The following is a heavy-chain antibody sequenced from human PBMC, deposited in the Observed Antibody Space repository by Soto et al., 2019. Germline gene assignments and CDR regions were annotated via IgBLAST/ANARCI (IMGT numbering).Heavy chain of an antibody. CDR3: ASPENRAALEQQMVPFDY. D-gene: IGHD6-13*01. CDR1: GGTFSSYA. V-gene: IGHV1-69*13. CDR2: IIPIFGTA. J-gene: IGHJ4*02. Sequence: SVKVSCKASGGTFSSYAISWVRQAPGQGLEWMGGIIPIFGTANYAQKFQGRVTITADESTSTAYMELSSLRSEDTAVYYCASPENRAALEQQMVPFDYWGQGTLVTVSS.